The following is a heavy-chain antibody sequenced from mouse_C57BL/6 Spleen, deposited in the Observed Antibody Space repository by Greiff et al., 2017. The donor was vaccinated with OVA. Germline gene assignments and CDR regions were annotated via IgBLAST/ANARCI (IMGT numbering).Heavy chain of an antibody. Sequence: VQLQQSGAELARPGASVKLSCTASGYTFTSYGISWVKQRPGQGLEWIGEIYPRSGNTYYTEKFKGKATLTADKSSSTAYMELRSLTSEDSAVFFGARWVNYYGSSYDRYMDVWGTGTTVTVSS. CDR3: ARWVNYYGSSYDRYMDV. V-gene: IGHV1-81*01. D-gene: IGHD1-1*01. CDR2: IYPRSGNT. J-gene: IGHJ1*03. CDR1: GYTFTSYG.